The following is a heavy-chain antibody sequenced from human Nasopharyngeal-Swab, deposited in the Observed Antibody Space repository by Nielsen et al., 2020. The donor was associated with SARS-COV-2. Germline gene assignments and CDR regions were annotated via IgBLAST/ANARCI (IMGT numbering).Heavy chain of an antibody. D-gene: IGHD6-19*01. J-gene: IGHJ4*02. V-gene: IGHV3-33*08. Sequence: GGSLRLSCAASGFTFSSYWMSWVRQAPGKGLEWVAVIWYDGSNKYYADSVKGRFTISRDSSKNTLYLQMNSLRAEDTAVYYCARAFFRYSSGWSAFDYWGQGTLVTVSS. CDR1: GFTFSSYW. CDR2: IWYDGSNK. CDR3: ARAFFRYSSGWSAFDY.